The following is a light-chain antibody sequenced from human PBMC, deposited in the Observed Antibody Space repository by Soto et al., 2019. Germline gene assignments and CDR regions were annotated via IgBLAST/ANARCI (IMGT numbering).Light chain of an antibody. CDR3: QQAGT. CDR2: DAS. J-gene: IGKJ2*01. CDR1: QGISSY. V-gene: IGKV1-9*01. Sequence: QLTQSPSSLSASVGDSVTITCRASQGISSYVAWYQQTPGKAPKLLIHDASTLQSGVPSRFSGSGSTTEFTLTISSLQPEDFATYYCQQAGTFGQGTTVDFK.